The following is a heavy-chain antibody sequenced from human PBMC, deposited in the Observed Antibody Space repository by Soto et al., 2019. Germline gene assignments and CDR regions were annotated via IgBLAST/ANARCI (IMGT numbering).Heavy chain of an antibody. CDR3: ARDLLGSGYYRYFDY. V-gene: IGHV4-61*01. J-gene: IGHJ4*02. Sequence: SETLSLTCTVSGGSVSSGSYYWSWIRQPPGKGLEWIGYIYYSGSTNYNPSLKSRVTISVDTSKNQFSLKLSSVTAADTAVYYCARDLLGSGYYRYFDYWGQGTLVTVSS. D-gene: IGHD3-3*01. CDR1: GGSVSSGSYY. CDR2: IYYSGST.